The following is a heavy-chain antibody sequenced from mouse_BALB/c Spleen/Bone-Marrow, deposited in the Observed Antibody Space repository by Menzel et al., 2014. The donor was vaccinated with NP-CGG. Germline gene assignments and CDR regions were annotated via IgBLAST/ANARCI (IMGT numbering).Heavy chain of an antibody. Sequence: QVQLKESGPELVKPGASVKISRKASGYTFTDYYLSWVLQKPGQGLEWIGWIYPGGGNTYYNEKFKGMATLTVDTSSSTAYMQLSSLTSEDTADYFCARSGYYDYVFPYWGQGTLVTVSA. D-gene: IGHD2-4*01. CDR2: IYPGGGNT. CDR1: GYTFTDYY. CDR3: ARSGYYDYVFPY. V-gene: IGHV1-84*02. J-gene: IGHJ3*01.